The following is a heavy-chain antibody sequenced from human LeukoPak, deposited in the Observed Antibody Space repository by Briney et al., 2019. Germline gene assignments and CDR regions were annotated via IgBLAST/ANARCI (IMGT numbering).Heavy chain of an antibody. V-gene: IGHV3-66*02. J-gene: IGHJ6*02. CDR1: GFTVSSNF. CDR3: ARSSAGYYYYYGMDV. D-gene: IGHD6-13*01. Sequence: GGSLSLLCSASGFTVSSNFMSWVRQAPGEGLEWVSVIYSGDRTYYADSVKGRFPISRDNSKNTLYLQMNSLIAEDTAVYYCARSSAGYYYYYGMDVWGQGTTVTVSS. CDR2: IYSGDRT.